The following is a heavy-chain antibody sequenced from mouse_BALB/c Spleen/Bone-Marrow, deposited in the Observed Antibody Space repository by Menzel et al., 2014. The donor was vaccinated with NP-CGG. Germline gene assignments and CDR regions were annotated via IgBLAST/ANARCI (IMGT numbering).Heavy chain of an antibody. CDR1: GYTFTSYN. D-gene: IGHD2-3*01. CDR3: ARGFYDVSYWYFDV. V-gene: IGHV1-12*01. Sequence: LQQSGAELVKPGASVKMSCKASGYTFTSYNLHWVKQTPGQGLEWIGAIYPGTGDTSYNQNFKGRATLTTDKSSSAAYIQLSSLTSEYSAVYYCARGFYDVSYWYFDVWGAGTTVAGAS. J-gene: IGHJ1*01. CDR2: IYPGTGDT.